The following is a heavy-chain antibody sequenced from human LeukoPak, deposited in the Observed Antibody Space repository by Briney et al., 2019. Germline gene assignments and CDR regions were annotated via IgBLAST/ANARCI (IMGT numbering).Heavy chain of an antibody. V-gene: IGHV3-23*01. CDR2: ISGSGGST. Sequence: GGSLRLSCAASGFTFNSYAMSWVRQAPGKGLEYVSSISGSGGSTYYADSVKGRFTISRDNSKNTLYLQMNSLRAEDTAVYYCAKLPYYYDSSQFDYWGQGTLVTVSS. CDR3: AKLPYYYDSSQFDY. D-gene: IGHD3-22*01. J-gene: IGHJ4*02. CDR1: GFTFNSYA.